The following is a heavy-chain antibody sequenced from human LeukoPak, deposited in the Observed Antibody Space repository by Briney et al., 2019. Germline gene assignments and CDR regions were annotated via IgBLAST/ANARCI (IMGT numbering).Heavy chain of an antibody. V-gene: IGHV3-7*01. CDR1: GFMFSSNW. J-gene: IGHJ4*02. CDR2: TNEAGGDK. D-gene: IGHD1-1*01. Sequence: GGSLRLSCAASGFMFSSNWMSWVRQAPGKGLECVASTNEAGGDKYYVDSVKGRFTISRDNSKNSLSLQMNSLTAEDTAIYYCAIATTGRGAFGSWGQGTLVSVSS. CDR3: AIATTGRGAFGS.